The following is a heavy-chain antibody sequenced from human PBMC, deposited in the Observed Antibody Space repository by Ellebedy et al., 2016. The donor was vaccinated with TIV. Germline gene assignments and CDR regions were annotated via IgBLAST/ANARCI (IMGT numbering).Heavy chain of an antibody. V-gene: IGHV4-34*01. D-gene: IGHD2-2*01. Sequence: SETLSLTXTVQGGSFLGYYWSWIRQSPGKGLQWIGEINPSGKTNYTASLKSRLTMSIDTSKRQISLNLNSATAADTAVYYCARGLGPIGYCTSTSCYWDYWGQGTLVTVSS. J-gene: IGHJ4*02. CDR3: ARGLGPIGYCTSTSCYWDY. CDR1: GGSFLGYY. CDR2: INPSGKT.